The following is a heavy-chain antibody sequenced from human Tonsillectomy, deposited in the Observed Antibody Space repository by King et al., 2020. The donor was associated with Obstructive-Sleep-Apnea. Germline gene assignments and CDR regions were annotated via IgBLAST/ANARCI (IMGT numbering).Heavy chain of an antibody. V-gene: IGHV3-33*01. J-gene: IGHJ4*02. CDR3: AREGVVVVVAARTVYFDY. D-gene: IGHD2-15*01. CDR2: IWYDGSNK. CDR1: GFTFSSDG. Sequence: VQLVESGGGVVQPGRSLRLSCAASGFTFSSDGMHWVRQAPGKGLEWVAVIWYDGSNKYYADSVKGRFTISRDNSKNTLYLQMNSLRAEDTAVYYCAREGVVVVVAARTVYFDYWGQGTLVTVSS.